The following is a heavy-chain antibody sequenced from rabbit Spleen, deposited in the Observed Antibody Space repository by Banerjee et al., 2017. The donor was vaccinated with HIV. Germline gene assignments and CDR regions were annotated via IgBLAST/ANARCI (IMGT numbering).Heavy chain of an antibody. V-gene: IGHV1S40*01. CDR3: ARDVGGDTYAPFSL. CDR1: GFSFSSNYY. CDR2: IYGYSAAYT. J-gene: IGHJ4*01. D-gene: IGHD6-1*01. Sequence: QSLEESGGDLVKPGASLTLTCTASGFSFSSNYYMCWVRQAPGKGLEWLTCIYGYSAAYTYYPTWATGRFTISKTSSTTVTLQMTSLTAADTATYFCARDVGGDTYAPFSLWGPGTLVTVS.